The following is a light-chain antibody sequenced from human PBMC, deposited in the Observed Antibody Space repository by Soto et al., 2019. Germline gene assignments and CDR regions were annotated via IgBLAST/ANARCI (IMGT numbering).Light chain of an antibody. Sequence: DIQMTQSPSTLSSSVGDRVTITCRASQSISSWLAWYQQKPGKAPKLLIYDASSLESGVPSRFSGSGSGTEITLTISSLQPDDFAVYYCQQYGSSPQTFGQGTKVDIK. J-gene: IGKJ1*01. V-gene: IGKV1-5*01. CDR1: QSISSW. CDR3: QQYGSSPQT. CDR2: DAS.